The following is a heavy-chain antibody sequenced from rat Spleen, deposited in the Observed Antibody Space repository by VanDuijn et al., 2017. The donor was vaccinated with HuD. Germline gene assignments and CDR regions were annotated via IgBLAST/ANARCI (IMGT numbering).Heavy chain of an antibody. Sequence: EMQLVESGGGSVQPGRSLKLSCAASGFTFNHYDMAWVRQAPKKGLEWVATISSDGSHTDSRDSVKGRFTVSRDNAKSTLYLQMDSLRSEDTATYYCARSPANWDVMDAWGQGASVTVSS. CDR2: ISSDGSHT. J-gene: IGHJ4*01. CDR1: GFTFNHYD. D-gene: IGHD5-1*01. V-gene: IGHV5-7*01. CDR3: ARSPANWDVMDA.